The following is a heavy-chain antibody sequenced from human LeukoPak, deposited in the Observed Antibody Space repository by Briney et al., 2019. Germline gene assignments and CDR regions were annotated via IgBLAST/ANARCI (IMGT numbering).Heavy chain of an antibody. CDR2: LSYDGSNK. CDR3: ATDYDRSGYYPEY. D-gene: IGHD3-22*01. V-gene: IGHV3-30*04. J-gene: IGHJ4*02. CDR1: GFTFSAYA. Sequence: PGGSLRLSCAGSGFTFSAYAMHWVRQAPGKGLEWVAVLSYDGSNKYYADFVKGRLTISRDNSQNTLFLQMNSLRAEDTALYYRATDYDRSGYYPEYWGQGTLVTVSS.